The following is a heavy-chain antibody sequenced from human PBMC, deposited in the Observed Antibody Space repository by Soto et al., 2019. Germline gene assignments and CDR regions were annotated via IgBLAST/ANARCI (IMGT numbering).Heavy chain of an antibody. CDR3: ARWIKTGTTSYYYYGMDV. Sequence: SETLSLTCTVSGGSVSSGTYYWSWIRQPPGKGLEWIGYIYYTGSTKYNPSLKSRVTISVDTSKNQFSLKLSSVTAADTAVYYCARWIKTGTTSYYYYGMDVWGQGTTVTVSS. V-gene: IGHV4-61*01. CDR2: IYYTGST. J-gene: IGHJ6*02. CDR1: GGSVSSGTYY. D-gene: IGHD1-7*01.